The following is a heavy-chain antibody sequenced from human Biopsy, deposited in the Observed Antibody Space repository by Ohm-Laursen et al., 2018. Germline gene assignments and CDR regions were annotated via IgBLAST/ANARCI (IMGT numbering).Heavy chain of an antibody. V-gene: IGHV3-23*01. Sequence: SLRLSCTASGFTFSDYAMNWVRQAPGKGLEWVSTISGSGGNTYYADSVRGRFTVSRDGSKNTLYLQMNSLRADDTAVYYCVLASFDYWGQGTLVTVPS. CDR2: ISGSGGNT. J-gene: IGHJ4*02. CDR1: GFTFSDYA. CDR3: VLASFDY.